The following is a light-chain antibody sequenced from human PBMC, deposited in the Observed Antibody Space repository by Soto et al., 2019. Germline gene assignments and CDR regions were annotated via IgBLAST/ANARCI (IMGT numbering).Light chain of an antibody. J-gene: IGKJ4*01. CDR2: GVS. V-gene: IGKV3-20*01. CDR1: QILCNTC. Sequence: EVLLTQSPGTLSLSPGDTATLSCRASQILCNTCLAWYQQKPGQAPRLLIHGVSNRATGVPDKFSGSWSGTDFTLTISRLEPEAFAVYYCQQYPNSPRTLGGGTKVEF. CDR3: QQYPNSPRT.